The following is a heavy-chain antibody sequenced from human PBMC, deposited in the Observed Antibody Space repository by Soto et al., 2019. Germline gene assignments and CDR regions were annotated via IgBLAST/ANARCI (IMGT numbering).Heavy chain of an antibody. CDR1: GGSISSGGYY. CDR2: FFYGGTS. J-gene: IGHJ4*01. V-gene: IGHV4-61*08. Sequence: SDTLSLTCTVSGGSISSGGYYWSWIRQHPGKALEWIGYFFYGGTSNYNPSLRSRVTISGDTAENQLSLRLTSVTAADTAVYYCARISAYSSGWYTYYFDYWGHGILVTVST. CDR3: ARISAYSSGWYTYYFDY. D-gene: IGHD6-13*01.